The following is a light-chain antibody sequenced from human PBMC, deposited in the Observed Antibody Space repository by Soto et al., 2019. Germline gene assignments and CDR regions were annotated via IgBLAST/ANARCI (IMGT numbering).Light chain of an antibody. CDR3: QQYGSSPFT. J-gene: IGKJ3*01. V-gene: IGKV3-20*01. CDR2: GAS. CDR1: QSVSSSN. Sequence: EIVLTQSPGTLSLSPGERATLSCRASQSVSSSNLAWYQQKPGQAPRLLIYGASSRATGIPDRFSGSGSGADFTLTISSLEPEDFAAYYCQQYGSSPFTFGPGTKVDIK.